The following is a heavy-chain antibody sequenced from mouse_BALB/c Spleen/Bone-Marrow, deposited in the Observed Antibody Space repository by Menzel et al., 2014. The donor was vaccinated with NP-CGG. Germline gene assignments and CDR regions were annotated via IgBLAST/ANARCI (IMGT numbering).Heavy chain of an antibody. CDR1: GFTFSSFG. V-gene: IGHV5-17*02. CDR3: ARRGLLSYWYFDF. D-gene: IGHD3-1*01. CDR2: ISSGSSTI. J-gene: IGHJ1*01. Sequence: EVKLEESGGGLVQPGGSRKLSCAASGFTFSSFGMHWVRQAPEKGLEWVAYISSGSSTIYYADTVKGRFTISRDNPKNTLFLQMTSLRSEDTAMYYCARRGLLSYWYFDFWGAGTTVTVSS.